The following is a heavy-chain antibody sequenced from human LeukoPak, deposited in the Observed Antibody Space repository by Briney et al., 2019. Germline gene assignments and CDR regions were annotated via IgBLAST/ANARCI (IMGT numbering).Heavy chain of an antibody. CDR2: IYPGDSDT. J-gene: IGHJ4*02. Sequence: GESLKISCKGPGYSFTTSWIGWVRQMPGKGLEWMGIIYPGDSDTRYIPSFQGQVTISADKSISTAYLQWSSLKASDTAMYYCATSPYCTGGTCYFSNNWGQGTLVTVSS. CDR3: ATSPYCTGGTCYFSNN. CDR1: GYSFTTSW. D-gene: IGHD2-15*01. V-gene: IGHV5-51*01.